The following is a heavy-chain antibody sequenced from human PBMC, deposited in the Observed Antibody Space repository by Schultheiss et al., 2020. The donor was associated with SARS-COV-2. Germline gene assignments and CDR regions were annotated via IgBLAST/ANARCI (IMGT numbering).Heavy chain of an antibody. CDR3: ASTYYDFWSGRNEGAGFDY. J-gene: IGHJ4*02. CDR1: GYSISSGYY. V-gene: IGHV4-38-2*01. CDR2: IYHSGST. Sequence: SETLSLTCAVSGYSISSGYYWGWIRQPPGKGLEWIGEIYHSGSTYYNPSLKSRVTISVDTSKNQFSLKLSSVTAADTAVYSCASTYYDFWSGRNEGAGFDYWGQGTLVTVSS. D-gene: IGHD3-3*01.